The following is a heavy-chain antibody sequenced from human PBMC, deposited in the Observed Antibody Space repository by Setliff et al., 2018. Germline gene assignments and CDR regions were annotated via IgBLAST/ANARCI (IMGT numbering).Heavy chain of an antibody. CDR2: VYDSGTT. V-gene: IGHV4-39*01. D-gene: IGHD1-1*01. J-gene: IGHJ4*02. Sequence: PSETLSLTCSVSGGSISSSSYYWGWIRQPPGKGLEWIGTVYDSGTTYYNPSLKSRVTIFVDTSKNQFSLKLRSVTAADTAVYYCARTGTYRYFDYWGQGILVTVSS. CDR3: ARTGTYRYFDY. CDR1: GGSISSSSYY.